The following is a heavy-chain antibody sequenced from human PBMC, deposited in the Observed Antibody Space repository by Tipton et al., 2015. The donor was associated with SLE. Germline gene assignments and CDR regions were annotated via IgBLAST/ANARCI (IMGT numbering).Heavy chain of an antibody. V-gene: IGHV4-31*02. CDR2: IYYSGST. CDR3: ARGTDAFDI. J-gene: IGHJ3*02. Sequence: LRLSCTVSGGSINSYYWSWIRQHPGKGLEWIGYIYYSGSTYYNPSLKSRVIISVDTSKIQFSLNLTSVTAADTAVYYCARGTDAFDIWGQGTMVTVSS. CDR1: GGSINSYY.